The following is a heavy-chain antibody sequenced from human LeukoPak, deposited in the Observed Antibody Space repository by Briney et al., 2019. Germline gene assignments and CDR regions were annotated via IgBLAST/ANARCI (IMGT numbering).Heavy chain of an antibody. Sequence: ASVKVSCKASGYTFTSYYMHWVRQAPGQGLEWMGIINPSGGSTSYAQKFQGRVTMTRDTSTSTVYMELSSLRSEDTAVYYCARDRLYGSGSHHPGDYWGQGTLVTVSS. CDR3: ARDRLYGSGSHHPGDY. J-gene: IGHJ4*02. V-gene: IGHV1-46*01. CDR2: INPSGGST. D-gene: IGHD3-10*01. CDR1: GYTFTSYY.